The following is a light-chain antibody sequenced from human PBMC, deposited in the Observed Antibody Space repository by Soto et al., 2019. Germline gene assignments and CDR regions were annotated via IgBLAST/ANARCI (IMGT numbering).Light chain of an antibody. J-gene: IGKJ4*01. V-gene: IGKV3-11*01. CDR3: QQANSFPLT. Sequence: EIVLTQSPATLSLSPGDRAVLSCRASQSVSRSLTWYQHKPGQAPRLLIYDASTRATGIPRRFSGSGSGTDFTLTISSLEPEDFATYYCQQANSFPLTFGGGTKVEIK. CDR1: QSVSRS. CDR2: DAS.